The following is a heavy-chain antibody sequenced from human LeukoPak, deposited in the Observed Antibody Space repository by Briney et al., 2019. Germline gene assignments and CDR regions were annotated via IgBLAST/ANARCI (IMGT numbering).Heavy chain of an antibody. Sequence: GGSLRLSCAASGFTFSTYGMHWVRQAPGKGLEWVAFIRYDGSNKYYADSVKGRFTISRDEAKNSLYLQMNSLTAGDTAVYYCAREGVGGAPIPYYYYMDVWGKGTTVTVSS. J-gene: IGHJ6*03. CDR2: IRYDGSNK. CDR3: AREGVGGAPIPYYYYMDV. CDR1: GFTFSTYG. D-gene: IGHD2-2*02. V-gene: IGHV3-30*02.